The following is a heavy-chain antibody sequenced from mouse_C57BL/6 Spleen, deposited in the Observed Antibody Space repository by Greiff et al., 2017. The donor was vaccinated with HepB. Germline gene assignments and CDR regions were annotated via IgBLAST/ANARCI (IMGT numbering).Heavy chain of an antibody. J-gene: IGHJ3*01. CDR2: IDPSDSYT. CDR3: ARGGNYSNCGAY. D-gene: IGHD2-5*01. Sequence: QVQLQQPGAELVMPGASVKLSCKASGYTFTSYWMHWVKQRPGQGLEWIGEIDPSDSYTNYNQKFKGKSTLTVDKSSSTAYMQLSSLTSEDSAVYYCARGGNYSNCGAYWGQGTLVTVSA. CDR1: GYTFTSYW. V-gene: IGHV1-69*01.